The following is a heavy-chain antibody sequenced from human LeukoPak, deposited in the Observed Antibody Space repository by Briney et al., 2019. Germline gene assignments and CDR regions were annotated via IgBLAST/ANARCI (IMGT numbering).Heavy chain of an antibody. J-gene: IGHJ4*02. Sequence: QAGGSLRLSCAASGFTFAPYWMTWVRQAPGKGLEYVATMNRDGSEKYYVDSVKGRFTISRDNSKNSLYLQMDSLRAEDTAVYYCARATWVQLWYTDFDYWGQGTLVTVSS. D-gene: IGHD5-18*01. CDR2: MNRDGSEK. V-gene: IGHV3-7*05. CDR3: ARATWVQLWYTDFDY. CDR1: GFTFAPYW.